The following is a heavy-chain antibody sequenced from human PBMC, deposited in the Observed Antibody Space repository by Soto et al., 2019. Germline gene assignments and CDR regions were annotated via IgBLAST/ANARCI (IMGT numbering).Heavy chain of an antibody. V-gene: IGHV4-30-2*01. J-gene: IGHJ4*02. CDR1: GGSISSGGYS. CDR3: ARAREPREYYFDY. Sequence: SETLSLTCAVSGGSISSGGYSWSWIRQPPGKGLEWIGYIYHSGSTYYNPSLKSRVTISVDRSKNQFSLKLSSVTAADTAVYYCARAREPREYYFDYWGQGTLVTAPQ. D-gene: IGHD1-26*01. CDR2: IYHSGST.